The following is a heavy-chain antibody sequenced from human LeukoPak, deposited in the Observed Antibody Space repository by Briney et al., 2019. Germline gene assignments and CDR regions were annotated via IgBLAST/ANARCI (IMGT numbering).Heavy chain of an antibody. CDR1: GGSISSYY. V-gene: IGHV4-59*01. J-gene: IGHJ6*03. CDR2: IYYSGST. Sequence: SETLSLTCTVSGGSISSYYWSWIRQPPGKGLEWIGYIYYSGSTNYNPSLKSRVTISVGTSKNQFSLKLSSVTAADTAVYYCARLQLDIVVVPAAMSEDYYYYYMDVWGKGTTVTISS. CDR3: ARLQLDIVVVPAAMSEDYYYYYMDV. D-gene: IGHD2-2*03.